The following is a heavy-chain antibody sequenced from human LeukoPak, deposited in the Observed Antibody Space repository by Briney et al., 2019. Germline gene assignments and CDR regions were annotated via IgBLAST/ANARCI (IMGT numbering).Heavy chain of an antibody. J-gene: IGHJ3*02. CDR2: ISSSSSTI. CDR3: AKVVWRDGYNLHGAFDI. CDR1: GFTFSDYY. D-gene: IGHD5-24*01. Sequence: GGSLRLSCAASGFTFSDYYMSWIRQAPGKGLEWVSYISSSSSTIYYADSVKGRFTISRDNSKNTLYLQMNSLRAEDTAVYYCAKVVWRDGYNLHGAFDIWGQGTMVTVSS. V-gene: IGHV3-11*04.